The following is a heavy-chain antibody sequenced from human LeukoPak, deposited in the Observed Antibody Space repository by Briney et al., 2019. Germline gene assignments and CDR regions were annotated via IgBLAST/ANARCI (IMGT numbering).Heavy chain of an antibody. CDR2: IYTSGST. Sequence: PSQTLSLTCTVSGDSISTGSYYWSWIRQPAGKGLEWIGRIYTSGSTNYNPSLKSRVTISVDTSKNQFSLKLSSVTAADTAVYYCAREFGDIVVVPGVMKDMRYWFDPWGQGTLVTVSS. J-gene: IGHJ5*02. D-gene: IGHD2-2*01. V-gene: IGHV4-61*02. CDR1: GDSISTGSYY. CDR3: AREFGDIVVVPGVMKDMRYWFDP.